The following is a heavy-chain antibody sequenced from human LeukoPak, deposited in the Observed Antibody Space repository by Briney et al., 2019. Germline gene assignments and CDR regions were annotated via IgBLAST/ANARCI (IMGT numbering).Heavy chain of an antibody. V-gene: IGHV4-39*01. J-gene: IGHJ4*02. CDR2: IYYSGST. D-gene: IGHD3-22*01. CDR1: GGSISSSSYY. CDR3: ARPTRNYDSSGYFDY. Sequence: SETLSLTCTVSGGSISSSSYYWGWIRQPPGKGLEWIGSIYYSGSTYYNLSLKSRVTISVDTSKNQFSLKLSSVTAADTAVYYCARPTRNYDSSGYFDYWGQGTLVTVSS.